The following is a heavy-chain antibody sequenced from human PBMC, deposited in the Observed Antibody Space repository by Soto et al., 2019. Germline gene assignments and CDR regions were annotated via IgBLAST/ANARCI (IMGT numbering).Heavy chain of an antibody. J-gene: IGHJ6*02. D-gene: IGHD4-17*01. CDR3: AGDYGDYEVPFSPKFYYYYGMDV. CDR1: GGTFSSYA. CDR2: IIPIFGTA. Sequence: GASVKVSCKASGGTFSSYAISWVRQAPGQGLEWMGGIIPIFGTANYAQKFQGRVTITADESTSTAYMELSSLRSEDTAVYYCAGDYGDYEVPFSPKFYYYYGMDVWGQGTTVTVSS. V-gene: IGHV1-69*13.